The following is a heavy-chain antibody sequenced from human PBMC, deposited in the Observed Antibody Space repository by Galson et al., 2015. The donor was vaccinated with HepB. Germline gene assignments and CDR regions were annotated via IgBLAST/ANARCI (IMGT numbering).Heavy chain of an antibody. CDR2: IYSSGTT. CDR1: GGSISGYY. J-gene: IGHJ4*02. CDR3: ARWTGYTSGYFDY. D-gene: IGHD5-18*01. V-gene: IGHV4-59*01. Sequence: SLTCTVSGGSISGYYWSWIRQFPGKGLECIGYIYSSGTTNYNPSLKSRVTISVDTSKNQFSLNLSPVTAADTAVYYCARWTGYTSGYFDYWGLGTLVTVSS.